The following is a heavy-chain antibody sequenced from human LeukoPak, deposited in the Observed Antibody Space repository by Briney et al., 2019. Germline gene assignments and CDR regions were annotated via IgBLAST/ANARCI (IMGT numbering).Heavy chain of an antibody. CDR1: GGTFSSYA. D-gene: IGHD3-3*01. J-gene: IGHJ5*02. CDR3: AREVDFWSGYYSSYWFDP. Sequence: GASVKVSCKASGGTFSSYAISWVRQAPGQGLEWMGGIIPIFGTANYAQKFQGRVTITTDESTSTAYMELSSLRSEDTAVYYCAREVDFWSGYYSSYWFDPWGQGTLVTVSS. CDR2: IIPIFGTA. V-gene: IGHV1-69*05.